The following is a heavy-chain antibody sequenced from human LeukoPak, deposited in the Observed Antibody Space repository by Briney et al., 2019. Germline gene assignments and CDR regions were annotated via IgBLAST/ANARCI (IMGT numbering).Heavy chain of an antibody. D-gene: IGHD1-26*01. CDR2: IYPGDSDT. Sequence: GESLKISCKGSGYSFTSYWIGWVRQMPGKGLEWMGIIYPGDSDTRYSPSFQGQVTISADKSISTAYRQWSSLKASDTAMYYCARSLGRDSGSSYWSASWSDPCGQGTLVTVSS. J-gene: IGHJ5*02. V-gene: IGHV5-51*01. CDR1: GYSFTSYW. CDR3: ARSLGRDSGSSYWSASWSDP.